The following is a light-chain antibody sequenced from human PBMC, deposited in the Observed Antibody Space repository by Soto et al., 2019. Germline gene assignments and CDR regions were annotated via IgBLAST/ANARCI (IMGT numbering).Light chain of an antibody. Sequence: DIQMNQSPSTLSASVGDRVTITCRASQSISSWLAWYQQKPGKAPKLLIYKASSLESGVPSRFSGSGSGTEFTLTISSLQPDDFASYYCQQYSYPTFGQGTKVEIK. V-gene: IGKV1-5*03. CDR3: QQYSYPT. CDR2: KAS. J-gene: IGKJ1*01. CDR1: QSISSW.